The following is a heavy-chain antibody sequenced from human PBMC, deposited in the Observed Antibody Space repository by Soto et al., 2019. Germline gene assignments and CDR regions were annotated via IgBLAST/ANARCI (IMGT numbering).Heavy chain of an antibody. CDR3: VRTSLVVAAATREDY. J-gene: IGHJ4*02. CDR1: GFTFSSYW. CDR2: INSDGSST. D-gene: IGHD2-15*01. Sequence: EVQLVESGGGVVQPGASLRLSCAASGFTFSSYWIHWVRQAPGKGLVWVSRINSDGSSTSYAGSVKGRFTISRDNAKNTMYLQMNSLRAEDTAVYYCVRTSLVVAAATREDYWGQGTLVTVSS. V-gene: IGHV3-74*01.